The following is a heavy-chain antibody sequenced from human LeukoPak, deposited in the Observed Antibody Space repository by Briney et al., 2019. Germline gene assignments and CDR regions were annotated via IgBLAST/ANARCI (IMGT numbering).Heavy chain of an antibody. Sequence: PGRSLRLSCAASGFTFSSYGMHRVRQAPGKGLEWVAVISYDGSNKYYADSVKGRFTISRDNSKNTLYLQMNSLRAEDTAVYYCAKDLVPGTSEVAGKDYWGQGTLVTVSS. V-gene: IGHV3-30*18. CDR2: ISYDGSNK. D-gene: IGHD6-19*01. J-gene: IGHJ4*02. CDR3: AKDLVPGTSEVAGKDY. CDR1: GFTFSSYG.